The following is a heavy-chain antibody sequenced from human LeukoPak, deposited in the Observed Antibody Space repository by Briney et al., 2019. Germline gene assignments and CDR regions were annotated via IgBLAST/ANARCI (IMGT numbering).Heavy chain of an antibody. CDR1: GYTFTSYG. CDR3: AGVGCSSTSCSSVYYYYMDV. CDR2: ISAYNGNT. D-gene: IGHD2-2*01. J-gene: IGHJ6*03. Sequence: ASVKVSCKASGYTFTSYGISWVRQAPGQGLEWMGWISAYNGNTNYAQKLQGRVTMTTDTSTSTAYMELRSLRSDDTAVYYCAGVGCSSTSCSSVYYYYMDVWGKGTTVTVSS. V-gene: IGHV1-18*01.